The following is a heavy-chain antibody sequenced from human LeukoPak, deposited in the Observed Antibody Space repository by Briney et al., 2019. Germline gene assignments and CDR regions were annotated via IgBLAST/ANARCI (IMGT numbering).Heavy chain of an antibody. V-gene: IGHV1-3*01. J-gene: IGHJ4*02. CDR2: INAGNGNT. CDR3: ARGFGTTVTQYYFDY. D-gene: IGHD4-17*01. CDR1: GYTFTSYA. Sequence: ASVKVSCKASGYTFTSYAMHWVRQAPGQRLEWMGWINAGNGNTKYSQKFQGRVTITRDTSASTAYMELSSLRSEDTAVYYCARGFGTTVTQYYFDYWGQGTLVTVSS.